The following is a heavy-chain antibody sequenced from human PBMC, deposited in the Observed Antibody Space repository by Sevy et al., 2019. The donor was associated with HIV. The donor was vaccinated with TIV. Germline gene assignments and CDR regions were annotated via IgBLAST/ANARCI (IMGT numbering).Heavy chain of an antibody. CDR2: ISYDGSNK. V-gene: IGHV3-30*18. Sequence: GGSLRLSCAASGFTFSTYGIHWVRQAPGKGLECVAVISYDGSNKYYGDSVKGRFTLSRDNSKNRLYLQMNSLRVEDTAVYYCAKGVYYDFWSGYSFYMDVWGKGTTVTVSS. CDR3: AKGVYYDFWSGYSFYMDV. CDR1: GFTFSTYG. J-gene: IGHJ6*03. D-gene: IGHD3-3*01.